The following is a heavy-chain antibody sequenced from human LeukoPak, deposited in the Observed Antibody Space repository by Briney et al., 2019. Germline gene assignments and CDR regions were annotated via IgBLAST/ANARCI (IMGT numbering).Heavy chain of an antibody. V-gene: IGHV3-48*03. CDR1: GFTFSSYE. J-gene: IGHJ4*02. D-gene: IGHD5-12*01. Sequence: GGSLRLSCAASGFTFSSYEMNWVRQARGKGLEGVSYISSSGSTIYYADSVKGRLTISRDNAKNSVYLQMTSLRAEDTAIYYCAKSGYSGYFQSWGQGTLVTISS. CDR3: AKSGYSGYFQS. CDR2: ISSSGSTI.